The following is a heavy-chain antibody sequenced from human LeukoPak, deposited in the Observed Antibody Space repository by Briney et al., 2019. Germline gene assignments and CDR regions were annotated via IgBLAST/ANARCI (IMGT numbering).Heavy chain of an antibody. CDR2: ISSSGSTI. Sequence: PGGSLRLSCAASGFTFSSYSMNWVRQAPGKGLEWVSYISSSGSTIYYADSVKGRFTISRDNAKNSLYLQMNSLRAEDTAVYYCARDSYYYYGMDVWGQGTTVTVSS. CDR3: ARDSYYYYGMDV. J-gene: IGHJ6*02. V-gene: IGHV3-48*04. CDR1: GFTFSSYS.